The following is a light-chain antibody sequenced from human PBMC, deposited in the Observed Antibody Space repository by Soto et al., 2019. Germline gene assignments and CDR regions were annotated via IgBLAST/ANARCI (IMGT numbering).Light chain of an antibody. V-gene: IGLV2-14*01. J-gene: IGLJ2*01. CDR2: EVT. CDR3: SLFRSGGTRVL. CDR1: ISDIGGYNY. Sequence: SFPSLPPSVPGSPGQSNTISCTGTISDIGGYNYVSWYQQYPGKAPNLIIYEVTNRPSGISYRFYGSKSGNQASLTISGLQVEHEADYYCSLFRSGGTRVLFGGGTKVT.